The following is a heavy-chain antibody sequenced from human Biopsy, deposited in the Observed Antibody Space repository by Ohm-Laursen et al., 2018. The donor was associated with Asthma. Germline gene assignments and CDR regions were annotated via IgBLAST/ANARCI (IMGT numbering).Heavy chain of an antibody. Sequence: SLRLSCAALGFVFSQCGMHWVRQSPGKGLEWVALVSSDGHNKYYEDSVKGRFTISRDNSRNRLYLQINSLTAEDSAVYFCARQSGQEYGDSIPFDTWGQGTKVAVSS. J-gene: IGHJ3*02. D-gene: IGHD3-22*01. V-gene: IGHV3-30*03. CDR2: VSSDGHNK. CDR3: ARQSGQEYGDSIPFDT. CDR1: GFVFSQCG.